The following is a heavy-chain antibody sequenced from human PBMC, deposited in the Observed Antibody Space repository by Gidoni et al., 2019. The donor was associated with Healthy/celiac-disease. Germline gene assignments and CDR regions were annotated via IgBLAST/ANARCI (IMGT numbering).Heavy chain of an antibody. D-gene: IGHD3-16*01. CDR1: GFNFSSYA. V-gene: IGHV3-23*01. CDR2: ISGDGGST. J-gene: IGHJ4*02. CDR3: AKGLESDY. Sequence: EVQLLESGGGLVQPGGSLRRSCAASGFNFSSYAMSWVRQAPGKGLEWVSTISGDGGSTYYADSVKGRFTISRDNSKNTLYLQMNSLRAEDTAVYYCAKGLESDYWGQGTLVTVSS.